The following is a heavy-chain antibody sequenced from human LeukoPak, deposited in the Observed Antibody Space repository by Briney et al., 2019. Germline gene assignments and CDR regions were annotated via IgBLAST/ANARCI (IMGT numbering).Heavy chain of an antibody. D-gene: IGHD4-11*01. CDR1: GGTFSSYA. CDR3: ARDRLQYRPYYYYYYMDV. CDR2: IILIFGTA. J-gene: IGHJ6*03. V-gene: IGHV1-69*13. Sequence: ASVKVSCKASGGTFSSYAISWVRQAPGQGLEWMGGIILIFGTANYAQKFQGRVTITADESTSTAYMELSSLRSEDTAVYYCARDRLQYRPYYYYYYMDVWGKGTTVTVSS.